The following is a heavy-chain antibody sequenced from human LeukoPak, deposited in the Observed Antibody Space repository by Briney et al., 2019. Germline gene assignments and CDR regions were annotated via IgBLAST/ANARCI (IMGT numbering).Heavy chain of an antibody. J-gene: IGHJ4*02. CDR1: GFTFSSYA. CDR2: ISGSGGST. D-gene: IGHD3-22*01. Sequence: GGSLRLSCAASGFTFSSYAMSWVRQAPGKGLEWVSAISGSGGSTYYADSVKGRFTISRDNSKNTLYLQMNSLRAEDTAVYHCAKRSYYDSSGYYYGYWGQGTLVTVSS. CDR3: AKRSYYDSSGYYYGY. V-gene: IGHV3-23*01.